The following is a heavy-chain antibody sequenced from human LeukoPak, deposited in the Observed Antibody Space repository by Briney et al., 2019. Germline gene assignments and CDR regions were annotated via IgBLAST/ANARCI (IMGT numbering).Heavy chain of an antibody. Sequence: ASVKVSCKASGYTFTSYYMHWVRQAPGQGLEWMGWINPNSGGTNYAQKFQGRVTMTRDTSISTAYMELSRLRSDDTAVYYCARGLDYGDYYNWFDPWGQGTLVTVSS. CDR1: GYTFTSYY. CDR2: INPNSGGT. D-gene: IGHD4-17*01. CDR3: ARGLDYGDYYNWFDP. V-gene: IGHV1-2*02. J-gene: IGHJ5*02.